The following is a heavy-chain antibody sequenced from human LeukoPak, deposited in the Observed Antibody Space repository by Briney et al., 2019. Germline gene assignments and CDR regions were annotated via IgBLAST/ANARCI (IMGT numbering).Heavy chain of an antibody. CDR3: AIAELGVDTFFDY. V-gene: IGHV3-23*01. D-gene: IGHD3-3*01. CDR2: LSGSGAGT. J-gene: IGHJ4*02. Sequence: GGSLRLSCAASGFTFSDYALGWVRQAPGRGLEWVATLSGSGAGTYYSDSVQGRFTISRDNSKRTLFLQMNSLRAEDTAFYYCAIAELGVDTFFDYWGQGTLVTVSS. CDR1: GFTFSDYA.